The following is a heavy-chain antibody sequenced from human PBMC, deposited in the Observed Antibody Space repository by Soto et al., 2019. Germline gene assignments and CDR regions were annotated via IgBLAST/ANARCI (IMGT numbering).Heavy chain of an antibody. CDR3: ARSYRTYDFWSGYYKANWFDP. J-gene: IGHJ5*02. CDR1: GYSFTSYW. Sequence: GESLKISCKGSGYSFTSYWIGWVRQMPGKGLEWMGIIYPGDSDTRYSPSFQGQVTISADKSISTAYLQWSSLKASDTAMYYCARSYRTYDFWSGYYKANWFDPWGQGTLVTVSS. V-gene: IGHV5-51*01. D-gene: IGHD3-3*01. CDR2: IYPGDSDT.